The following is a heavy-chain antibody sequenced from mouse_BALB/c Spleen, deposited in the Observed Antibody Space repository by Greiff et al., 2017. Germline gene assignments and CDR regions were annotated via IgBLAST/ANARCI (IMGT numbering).Heavy chain of an antibody. CDR1: GYSFTSYW. J-gene: IGHJ2*01. V-gene: IGHV1-5*01. CDR3: TRDGNYPVYFDY. CDR2: IYPGNSDT. D-gene: IGHD2-1*01. Sequence: EVQLQQSGTVLARPGASVKMSCKASGYSFTSYWMHWVKQRPGQGLEWIGAIYPGNSDTSYNQKFKGKAKLTAVTSASTAYMELSSLTNEDSAVYYCTRDGNYPVYFDYWGQGTTLTVSS.